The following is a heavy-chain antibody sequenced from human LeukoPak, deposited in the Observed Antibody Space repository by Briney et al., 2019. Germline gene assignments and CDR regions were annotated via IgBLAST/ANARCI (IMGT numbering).Heavy chain of an antibody. J-gene: IGHJ5*02. D-gene: IGHD3-22*01. CDR2: IFHDGVT. Sequence: KPSETLSLTCAVSGASVSGNHWSWIRQSPEKGLEWIGHIFHDGVTDYNPSLKSRVTILPDTSKNQFSLKLSSVTAADTAVYYCARAPIYYYDSSGYYRGCWFDPWGQGTLVAVSS. CDR3: ARAPIYYYDSSGYYRGCWFDP. CDR1: GASVSGNH. V-gene: IGHV4-59*02.